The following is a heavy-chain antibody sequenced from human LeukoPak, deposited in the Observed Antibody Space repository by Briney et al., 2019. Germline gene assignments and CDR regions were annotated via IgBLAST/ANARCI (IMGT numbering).Heavy chain of an antibody. J-gene: IGHJ4*02. V-gene: IGHV3-64*01. CDR1: GFTFSRYA. CDR2: ISSNGGST. CDR3: ARDFGLTGKVDY. D-gene: IGHD1-20*01. Sequence: GGSLRLSCAASGFTFSRYAMHWVRQAPGKGLESVAAISSNGGSTYYANSVKGRFTISRDNSKNTLYLQMGSLRAEDLAVYYCARDFGLTGKVDYWGQGTLVTVSS.